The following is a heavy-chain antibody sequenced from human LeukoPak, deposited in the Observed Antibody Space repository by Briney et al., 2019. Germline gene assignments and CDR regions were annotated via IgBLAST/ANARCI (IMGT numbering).Heavy chain of an antibody. CDR2: IYTTGGT. D-gene: IGHD3-22*01. CDR1: GGSISSNY. J-gene: IGHJ5*02. V-gene: IGHV4-4*07. Sequence: PSETLSLTCTVSGGSISSNYWSWIRQPAGKGLEWIGRIYTTGGTNFNPSLKSRVTMSVDTSKNQFFLKLRSVTAADTAVYYCARDRYDSVYNWFDPWGQGTLVTVSS. CDR3: ARDRYDSVYNWFDP.